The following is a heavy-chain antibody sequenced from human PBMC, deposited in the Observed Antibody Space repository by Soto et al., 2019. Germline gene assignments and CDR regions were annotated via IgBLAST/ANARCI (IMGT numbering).Heavy chain of an antibody. J-gene: IGHJ4*02. CDR2: VNPNTGDT. Sequence: QAQLVQSGAEAKKPGASVKVSCEASGYTFTAYYIHWVRQAPGQGLEWMGWVNPNTGDTKYAPKVQGPVTMTRDTSISTADMELKRLRSDDTAVYYCARQLAYCAGDCYTEPIDYWGQGTLVTVSS. CDR1: GYTFTAYY. D-gene: IGHD2-21*02. V-gene: IGHV1-2*02. CDR3: ARQLAYCAGDCYTEPIDY.